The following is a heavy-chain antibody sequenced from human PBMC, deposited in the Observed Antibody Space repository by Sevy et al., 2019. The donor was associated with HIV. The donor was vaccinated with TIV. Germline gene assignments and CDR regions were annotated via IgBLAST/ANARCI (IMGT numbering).Heavy chain of an antibody. J-gene: IGHJ4*02. CDR1: GFTLSSYA. Sequence: GGSLRLSCAASGFTLSSYAIHWVRQAPGRGLEWVAIISHDEILKEYTDAVKGRLTISRDNSKNTVYLQMNSLRAEDTAVYYCARDLPHLLPLELSRGSDYWGQGTLVTVSS. CDR3: ARDLPHLLPLELSRGSDY. D-gene: IGHD3-16*01. V-gene: IGHV3-30*04. CDR2: ISHDEILK.